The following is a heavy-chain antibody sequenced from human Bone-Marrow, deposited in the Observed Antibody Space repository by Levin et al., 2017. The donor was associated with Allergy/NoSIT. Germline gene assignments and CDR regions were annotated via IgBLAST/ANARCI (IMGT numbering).Heavy chain of an antibody. J-gene: IGHJ5*02. V-gene: IGHV1-8*01. CDR1: GYTFTNYD. D-gene: IGHD3-3*01. CDR2: INPNSGNT. Sequence: GASVKVSCKASGYTFTNYDINWVRQAPGQGLEWMGWINPNSGNTAYAQKFQGRVTMTRNTSISTVYMELGSLTSDDTAVYYCARLQNDFWSGYHNFFDPWGQGTLVTVSS. CDR3: ARLQNDFWSGYHNFFDP.